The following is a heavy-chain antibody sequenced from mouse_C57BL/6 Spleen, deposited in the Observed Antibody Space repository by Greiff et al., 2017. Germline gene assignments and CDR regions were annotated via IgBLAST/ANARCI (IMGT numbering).Heavy chain of an antibody. D-gene: IGHD1-1*01. V-gene: IGHV1-78*01. J-gene: IGHJ4*01. CDR2: IYPRDGST. CDR3: AREGYYYCSSYAMDY. Sequence: QVQLQQSDAELVKPGASVKISCKVSGYTFTDHNINWMKQRPEQGLEWIGYIYPRDGSTKYNEKFKGKATLTADKSSSTAYMQLNSLTSEDSAVYFCAREGYYYCSSYAMDYWGQGTSVTVSS. CDR1: GYTFTDHN.